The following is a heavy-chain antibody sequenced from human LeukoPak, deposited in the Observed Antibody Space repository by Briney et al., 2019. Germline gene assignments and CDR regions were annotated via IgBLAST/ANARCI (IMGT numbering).Heavy chain of an antibody. D-gene: IGHD1-14*01. CDR3: ARWDRFHGV. CDR1: GFTFSSYD. J-gene: IGHJ4*02. CDR2: ISYDGNNK. V-gene: IGHV3-30*03. Sequence: GGSLRLSCAASGFTFSSYDMHWVRQAPGKGLEWVAIISYDGNNKYYGDSVKGRFTISRDNSKNTLYLQMNSLRVEDTAVYYCARWDRFHGVWGQGTLVTVSS.